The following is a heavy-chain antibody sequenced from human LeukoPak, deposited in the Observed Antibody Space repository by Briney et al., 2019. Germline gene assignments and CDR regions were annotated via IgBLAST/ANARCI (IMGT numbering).Heavy chain of an antibody. CDR2: IRSKASGGTT. CDR1: GFTFGDYA. D-gene: IGHD4-11*01. V-gene: IGHV3-49*04. CDR3: TRGYSIDY. Sequence: PGRSLRLSCTASGFTFGDYAMSWVRQAPGKGLEWVGFIRSKASGGTTEYTASVKGRFTISRDDSKSIAYLQMNSLITEDTAVYYCTRGYSIDYWGQGTQATVSS. J-gene: IGHJ4*02.